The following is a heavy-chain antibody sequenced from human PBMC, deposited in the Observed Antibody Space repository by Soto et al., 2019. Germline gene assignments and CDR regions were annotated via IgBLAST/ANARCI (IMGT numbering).Heavy chain of an antibody. CDR1: GESISDYS. CDR2: FYNSGNT. D-gene: IGHD6-19*01. Sequence: AEALSLTCTDSGESISDYSWSWIRQPAGQGLEWNGRFYNSGNTKSNPSLKSRVTMSADTSNNQLSLSLNSVTAADTAIYFCARMYNSGFYRPEGDYYFYGMDVWGQGTTVTVSS. CDR3: ARMYNSGFYRPEGDYYFYGMDV. J-gene: IGHJ6*02. V-gene: IGHV4-4*07.